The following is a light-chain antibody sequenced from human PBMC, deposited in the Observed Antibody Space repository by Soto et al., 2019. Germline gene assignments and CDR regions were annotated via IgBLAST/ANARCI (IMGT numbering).Light chain of an antibody. CDR2: VSS. V-gene: IGKV3-15*01. CDR1: HSVRSN. Sequence: IVMTQSPVTLSVSPGETVTLSCRASHSVRSNLAWYQQIPGQPPSLLIYVSSTRATGIPARFSGSWSGTEFTLTISGLQSEDFAVYYCQQYNNWYTFGQGTKLEIK. CDR3: QQYNNWYT. J-gene: IGKJ2*01.